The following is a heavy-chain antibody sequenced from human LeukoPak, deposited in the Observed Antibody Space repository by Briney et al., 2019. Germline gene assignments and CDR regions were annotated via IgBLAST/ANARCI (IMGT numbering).Heavy chain of an antibody. CDR1: GFTFSSYW. D-gene: IGHD3-22*01. J-gene: IGHJ5*01. Sequence: PGGSLRLSCAASGFTFSSYWMPWVRQAPGKGLVWVSRINSDGSSTSYADSVKGRFTISRDNAKNSLYLQMNSLRAEDTAVYYCARSYYYDTSGFIDSWGQGTLVTVSS. V-gene: IGHV3-74*01. CDR2: INSDGSST. CDR3: ARSYYYDTSGFIDS.